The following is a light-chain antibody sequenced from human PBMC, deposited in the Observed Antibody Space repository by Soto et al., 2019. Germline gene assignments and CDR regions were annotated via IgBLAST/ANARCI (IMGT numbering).Light chain of an antibody. CDR1: QSVSTH. V-gene: IGKV3-15*01. Sequence: EIVMTQSPATLSVSPGERATLSCRASQSVSTHLAWYQQKPGQAPRLLIYVASTRATGIPARFSASGSETEFTLTISSLQSEDFAVYYCQQYKNWPMYTFGQGTNLEIK. CDR2: VAS. CDR3: QQYKNWPMYT. J-gene: IGKJ2*01.